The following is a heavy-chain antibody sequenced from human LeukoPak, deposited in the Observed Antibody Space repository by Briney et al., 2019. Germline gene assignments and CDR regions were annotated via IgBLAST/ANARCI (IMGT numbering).Heavy chain of an antibody. V-gene: IGHV5-51*01. J-gene: IGHJ5*02. CDR2: IYLGDSDT. CDR1: GNSFTSYW. Sequence: GESLQISCKGSGNSFTSYWIAWVRQMPGKGLEWMGIIYLGDSDTRYSPSFQGQVTISADKSINTAYLQWSSLKASDTAMYYCARRPTYSSSSWFDPWGQGTLVTVSS. CDR3: ARRPTYSSSSWFDP. D-gene: IGHD6-6*01.